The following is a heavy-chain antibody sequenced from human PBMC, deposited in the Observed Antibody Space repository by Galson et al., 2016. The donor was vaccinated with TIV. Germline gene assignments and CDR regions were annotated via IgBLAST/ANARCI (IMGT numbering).Heavy chain of an antibody. V-gene: IGHV4-38-2*02. CDR2: IYYTGTT. D-gene: IGHD4-17*01. CDR1: GYSISSGYY. CDR3: AREGSTVTMHHYFGLDV. Sequence: SETLSLTCTVSGYSISSGYYWGWIRQSPGKGLEWMGSIYYTGTTYTNPSLQSRLTISEDTSNNQVSLRLSSVTAAATAVYYCAREGSTVTMHHYFGLDVWGQGATLIVSS. J-gene: IGHJ6*02.